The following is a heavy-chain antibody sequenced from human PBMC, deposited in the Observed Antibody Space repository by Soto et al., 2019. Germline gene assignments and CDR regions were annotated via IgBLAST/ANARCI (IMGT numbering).Heavy chain of an antibody. CDR2: IYYSGST. V-gene: IGHV4-31*03. CDR1: GGSISSGGYY. CDR3: ARDVLLSGGSYYGMDV. Sequence: SETLSLTCTVSGGSISSGGYYWSWIRQHPGKGLEWIGYIYYSGSTYYNPSLKSRVTISVDTSKNQFSLKLSSVTVADTAVYYCARDVLLSGGSYYGMDVWGQGTTVTVSS. J-gene: IGHJ6*02. D-gene: IGHD2-15*01.